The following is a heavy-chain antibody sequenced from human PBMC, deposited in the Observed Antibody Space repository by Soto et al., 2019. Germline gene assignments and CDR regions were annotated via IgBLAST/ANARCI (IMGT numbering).Heavy chain of an antibody. CDR1: GFTFSRYW. CDR3: VPSGYKYGNDAFDI. CDR2: IKSDATIT. D-gene: IGHD5-18*01. J-gene: IGHJ3*02. Sequence: EVQLVESGGGLVQPGGSLRLSCAASGFTFSRYWMHWVRQAPGKGLVWVSHIKSDATITTYADSVKGRFTISRDNAKSTVYLEMNSLRDEDTAVYYCVPSGYKYGNDAFDIWGQGTVVTVSS. V-gene: IGHV3-74*03.